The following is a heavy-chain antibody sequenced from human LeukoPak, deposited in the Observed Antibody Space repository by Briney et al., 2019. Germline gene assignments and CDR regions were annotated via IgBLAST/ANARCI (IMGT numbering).Heavy chain of an antibody. CDR1: GFTFSTFA. Sequence: PGGSLRLSCAASGFTFSTFAMIWVRQPPGKGLEWVSSIFPSGGEIHYADSVRGRFTISRDNSKNTLYLQMNSLRAEDTAVYYCAKDAPDLGLVIIDQTPHDYWGQGTLVTVSS. CDR3: AKDAPDLGLVIIDQTPHDY. J-gene: IGHJ4*02. CDR2: IFPSGGEI. D-gene: IGHD3/OR15-3a*01. V-gene: IGHV3-23*01.